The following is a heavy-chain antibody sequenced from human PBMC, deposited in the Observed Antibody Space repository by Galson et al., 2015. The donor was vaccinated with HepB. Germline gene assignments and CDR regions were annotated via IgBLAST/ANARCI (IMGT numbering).Heavy chain of an antibody. CDR3: AREQPLGETGYFDY. CDR1: GFTFSSCA. D-gene: IGHD1-1*01. Sequence: SLRLSCAASGFTFSSCAMSWVRQAPGKGLEWVSYISRSDSTIYYADSVKGRFTISRDNTKNSLFLQMNSLRAEDTAVYYCAREQPLGETGYFDYWGQGTLVTVSS. J-gene: IGHJ4*02. CDR2: ISRSDSTI. V-gene: IGHV3-48*03.